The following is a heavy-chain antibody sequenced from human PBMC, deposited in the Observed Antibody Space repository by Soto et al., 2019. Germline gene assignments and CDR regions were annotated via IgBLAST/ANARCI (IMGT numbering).Heavy chain of an antibody. CDR1: GFTFSNYA. D-gene: IGHD6-6*01. V-gene: IGHV3-30*03. J-gene: IGHJ4*02. Sequence: QVQLVDSGGGVVQPGRSLRLSCAASGFTFSNYAMHWVRQAPGKGLEWVSLISDDGSNTDYTDSVKGRFTISRDNSKNTLFLQMNSLEAEDTAVYFWARQQLAEYFLDYWGQGTLVTVSS. CDR3: ARQQLAEYFLDY. CDR2: ISDDGSNT.